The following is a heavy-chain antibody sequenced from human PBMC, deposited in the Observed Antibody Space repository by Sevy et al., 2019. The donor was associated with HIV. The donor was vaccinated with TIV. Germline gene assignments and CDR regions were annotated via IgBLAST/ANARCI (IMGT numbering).Heavy chain of an antibody. J-gene: IGHJ4*02. D-gene: IGHD5-18*01. Sequence: GESLKISCAASGFTFSSYDMHWVRQATGKGLEWVSAIGTAGDTYYPGSVKGRFTISRENAKNSLYLQMNSLRAGDTAVYYCARGYLGYYFDYWGQGTLVTVSS. CDR2: IGTAGDT. CDR1: GFTFSSYD. CDR3: ARGYLGYYFDY. V-gene: IGHV3-13*01.